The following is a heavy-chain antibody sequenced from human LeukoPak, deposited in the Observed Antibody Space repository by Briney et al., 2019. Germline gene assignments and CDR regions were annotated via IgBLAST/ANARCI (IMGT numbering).Heavy chain of an antibody. D-gene: IGHD3-9*01. V-gene: IGHV1-2*02. CDR2: INPNSGGT. CDR1: GYTFTGYY. CDR3: ARADILTGYYNY. J-gene: IGHJ4*02. Sequence: RASVKVSCKASGYTFTGYYMHWVRQAPGQGLEWMGWINPNSGGTNYAQKFQGRVTMTRDTSISTAYMELSRLRSDDTAVYYCARADILTGYYNYWGQGTLVTVSS.